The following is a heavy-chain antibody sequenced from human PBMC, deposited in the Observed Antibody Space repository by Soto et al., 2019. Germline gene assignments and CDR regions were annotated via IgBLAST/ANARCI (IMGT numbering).Heavy chain of an antibody. CDR2: IWYDGSNK. V-gene: IGHV3-33*01. CDR3: AREEPTTVTTERGDY. D-gene: IGHD4-4*01. CDR1: GFTFSSYG. Sequence: GGSLRLSCAASGFTFSSYGMHWVRQAPGKGLEWVAVIWYDGSNKYYADSVKGRFTISRDNSKNTLYLQMNSLRAEDTAVYYCAREEPTTVTTERGDYWGQGTLVTVSS. J-gene: IGHJ4*02.